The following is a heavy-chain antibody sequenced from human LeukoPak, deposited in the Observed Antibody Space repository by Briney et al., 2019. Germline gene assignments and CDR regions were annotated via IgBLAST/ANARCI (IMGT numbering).Heavy chain of an antibody. Sequence: SDTLSLTCTVSGGSISSSSYYWRWIRQPPGKGLEWIGSIYYSGSTYYNPSLKSRVTISVDTSKNQFSLKLSSVTAADTAVYYCASYSGSSSPYYYYYYYMDVWGKGTTVTVSS. CDR2: IYYSGST. D-gene: IGHD1-26*01. CDR3: ASYSGSSSPYYYYYYYMDV. V-gene: IGHV4-39*01. CDR1: GGSISSSSYY. J-gene: IGHJ6*03.